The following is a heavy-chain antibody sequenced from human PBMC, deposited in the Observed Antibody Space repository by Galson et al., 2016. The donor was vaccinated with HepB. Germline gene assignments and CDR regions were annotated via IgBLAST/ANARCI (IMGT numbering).Heavy chain of an antibody. J-gene: IGHJ3*02. CDR3: SRDVSPVVNTIGDYYDAFDI. Sequence: SLRLSCAVSGFTFSSYWMTWVRQAPGKGLEWVANIKRDGSIEHYVDSVKGRFTISRDTAKNSLYLQMNSLRAEDTAVYYWSRDVSPVVNTIGDYYDAFDIWGQGTMVTVSS. V-gene: IGHV3-7*03. CDR1: GFTFSSYW. D-gene: IGHD2-21*01. CDR2: IKRDGSIE.